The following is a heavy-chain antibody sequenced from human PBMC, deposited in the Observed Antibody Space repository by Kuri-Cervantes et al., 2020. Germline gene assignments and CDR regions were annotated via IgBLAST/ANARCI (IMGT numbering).Heavy chain of an antibody. CDR3: ARDGDDDVNYINWLDP. D-gene: IGHD3-10*01. CDR1: GFTFSSYA. J-gene: IGHJ5*02. CDR2: ISYDGNNK. Sequence: LSLTCAASGFTFSSYAVHWVRQGPGKGLEWVAVISYDGNNKYYADSVKGRFTISRDNSKNTVNLQMHSLRIEDTAVYYCARDGDDDVNYINWLDPWGQGTLVTVSS. V-gene: IGHV3-30*04.